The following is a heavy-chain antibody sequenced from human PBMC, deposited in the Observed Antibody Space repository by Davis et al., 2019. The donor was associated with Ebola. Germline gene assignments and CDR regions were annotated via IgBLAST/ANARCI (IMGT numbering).Heavy chain of an antibody. D-gene: IGHD3-22*01. CDR2: IIWNSKNK. J-gene: IGHJ4*02. Sequence: SLKISCVGSGFTFDDYVMHWVRQAPGKGLEWVAGIIWNSKNKIYADSVRGRFTISRDNAENFLYLQMNSLRPEDTALYYCAKDARGGYYYADFWGQGTLVTVSS. CDR1: GFTFDDYV. V-gene: IGHV3-9*01. CDR3: AKDARGGYYYADF.